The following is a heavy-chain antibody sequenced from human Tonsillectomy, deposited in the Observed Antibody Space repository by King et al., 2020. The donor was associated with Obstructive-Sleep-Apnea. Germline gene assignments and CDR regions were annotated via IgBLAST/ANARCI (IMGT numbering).Heavy chain of an antibody. V-gene: IGHV4-39*07. D-gene: IGHD6-13*01. J-gene: IGHJ3*02. CDR2: IYYSGST. CDR3: ARYMGAAGTFWAFDI. Sequence: QLQESGPGLVKPSETLSLTCTVSGGSISSSSYYWGWIRQPPGKGLEWIWSIYYSGSTYYNPSLKSRVTISVDTSKNQFSLKLSSVTAADTAVYYCARYMGAAGTFWAFDIWGQGTMVTVSS. CDR1: GGSISSSSYY.